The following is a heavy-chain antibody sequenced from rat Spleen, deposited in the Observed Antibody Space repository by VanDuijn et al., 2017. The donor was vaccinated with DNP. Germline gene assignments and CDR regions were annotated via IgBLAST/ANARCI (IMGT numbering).Heavy chain of an antibody. Sequence: EVQLQESGSGLVKPSQSLSLTCSVTGYSITSNYWGWIRKFPGNKMEYIGHISYSGGTNYNPSFKSRISITRDTSKNHFFLHLNSVTTEDTATYYCARWTRYFDYWGLGVMVTVSS. J-gene: IGHJ2*01. CDR1: GYSITSNY. CDR3: ARWTRYFDY. V-gene: IGHV3-1*01. CDR2: ISYSGGT. D-gene: IGHD1-7*01.